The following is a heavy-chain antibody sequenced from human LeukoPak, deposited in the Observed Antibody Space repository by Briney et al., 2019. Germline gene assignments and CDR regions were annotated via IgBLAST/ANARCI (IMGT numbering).Heavy chain of an antibody. CDR2: INPNSGGT. J-gene: IGHJ4*02. V-gene: IGHV1-2*02. CDR3: ARGEKLPRLIAVAG. CDR1: GYTFTSYY. D-gene: IGHD6-19*01. Sequence: ASVKVSCKASGYTFTSYYMHWVRQAPGQGLEWMGWINPNSGGTNYAQKFQGRVTMTRDTSISTAYMELGSLRSDDTAVYYCARGEKLPRLIAVAGWGQGTLVTVSS.